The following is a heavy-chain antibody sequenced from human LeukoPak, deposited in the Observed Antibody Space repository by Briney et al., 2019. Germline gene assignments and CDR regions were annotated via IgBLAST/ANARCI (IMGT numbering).Heavy chain of an antibody. CDR1: GYTFTSYG. Sequence: GASVKVSCKASGYTFTSYGISWVRQAPGQGLEWMGWISAYNGNTNYAQKLQGRVTMTTDTSPSTAYMELRSLRSDDTAVYYCARPLGYCSGGSCYGTATFDTWGEGNLVTVSS. J-gene: IGHJ4*02. CDR3: ARPLGYCSGGSCYGTATFDT. D-gene: IGHD2-15*01. CDR2: ISAYNGNT. V-gene: IGHV1-18*01.